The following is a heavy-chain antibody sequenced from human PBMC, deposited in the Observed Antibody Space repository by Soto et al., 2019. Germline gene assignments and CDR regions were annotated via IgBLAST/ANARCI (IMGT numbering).Heavy chain of an antibody. CDR1: GGSFSGYY. Sequence: SETLSLTCAVYGGSFSGYYWSWIRQPPGKGLEWIGEINHSGSTNYNPSLKSRVTISVDTSKNQFSLKLSSVTAADTAVYYCARGVTIFGVAKRWLDPWGQGTLVTVSS. V-gene: IGHV4-34*01. CDR2: INHSGST. CDR3: ARGVTIFGVAKRWLDP. D-gene: IGHD3-3*01. J-gene: IGHJ5*02.